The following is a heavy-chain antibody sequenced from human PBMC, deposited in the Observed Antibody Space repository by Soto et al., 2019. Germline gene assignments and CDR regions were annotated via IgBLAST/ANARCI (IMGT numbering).Heavy chain of an antibody. J-gene: IGHJ6*03. CDR2: IYWDDDK. CDR1: GFSLSTSGVG. V-gene: IGHV2-5*02. CDR3: AHSGYDFWSGYSYYYYMDV. Sequence: SGPTLVNPTQTLTLTCTFSGFSLSTSGVGVGRIRQPPGMALEWLALIYWDDDKRYSPSLKSRLTITKDTSKNQVVLTMTNMDPVDTATYYCAHSGYDFWSGYSYYYYMDVWGKGTTVTVSS. D-gene: IGHD3-3*01.